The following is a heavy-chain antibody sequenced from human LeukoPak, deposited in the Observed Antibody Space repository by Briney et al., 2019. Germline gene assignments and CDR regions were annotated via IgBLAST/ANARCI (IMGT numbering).Heavy chain of an antibody. CDR1: GGSFSGYY. CDR2: INHSGST. CDR3: ARGGITMVRGVYYYYYGMDV. J-gene: IGHJ6*02. V-gene: IGHV4-34*01. Sequence: SETLSLTCAVYGGSFSGYYWSWIRQPPGKGLEWIGEINHSGSTNYNPSLKSRVTISVDTSKNQFSLKLSFVTAADTAVYYCARGGITMVRGVYYYYYGMDVWGQGTTVTVSS. D-gene: IGHD3-10*01.